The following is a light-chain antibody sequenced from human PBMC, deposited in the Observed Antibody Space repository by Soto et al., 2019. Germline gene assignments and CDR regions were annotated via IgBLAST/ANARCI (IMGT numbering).Light chain of an antibody. CDR3: QQYNDWPPWT. CDR2: GAS. V-gene: IGKV3-15*01. Sequence: EIVMTQSPATLSVSPGERATLSCRASQSSNSKLAWYPQKPGQAPRLLISGASTRATGIPVRFSGSGSGTEFTLTISSLQSEDFAVYYCQQYNDWPPWTFGQGTKVQIK. J-gene: IGKJ1*01. CDR1: QSSNSK.